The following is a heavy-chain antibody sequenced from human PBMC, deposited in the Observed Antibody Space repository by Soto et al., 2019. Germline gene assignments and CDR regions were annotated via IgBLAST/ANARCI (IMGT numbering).Heavy chain of an antibody. Sequence: SETLSLTCTVSGGSITSGGYYWSWIRQHPGKGLEWIGYIYYNGRTDYRPSLKSRVTMSVDTSKNHFSLKLYSVTAADTALYYCGKVLVGATGHTDSDSWGPGTLVTVSS. CDR1: GGSITSGGYY. D-gene: IGHD2-15*01. CDR2: IYYNGRT. CDR3: GKVLVGATGHTDSDS. J-gene: IGHJ4*02. V-gene: IGHV4-31*03.